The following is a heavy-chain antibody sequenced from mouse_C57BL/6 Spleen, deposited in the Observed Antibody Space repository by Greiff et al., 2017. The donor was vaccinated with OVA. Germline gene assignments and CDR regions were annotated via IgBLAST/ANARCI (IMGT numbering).Heavy chain of an antibody. J-gene: IGHJ4*01. CDR3: TYSSGYLYAMGY. CDR1: GYTFTSYW. CDR2: IYPGNSDT. Sequence: VQLQQSGTVLARPGASVKMSCKTSGYTFTSYWMHWVKQRPGQGLEWIGAIYPGNSDTSYNQKFKGKAKLTAGTSASTAYMEHCSLTNEDSAVCFCTYSSGYLYAMGYWGQGTSVTVSS. D-gene: IGHD3-2*02. V-gene: IGHV1-5*01.